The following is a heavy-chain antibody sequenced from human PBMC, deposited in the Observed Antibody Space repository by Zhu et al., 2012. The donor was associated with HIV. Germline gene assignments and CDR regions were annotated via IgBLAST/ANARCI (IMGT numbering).Heavy chain of an antibody. J-gene: IGHJ4*02. CDR3: ARLGYNWNDGPFDY. CDR1: GGSISGSSYY. Sequence: QVQLQESGPGLVKPSETLSLTCTVSGGSISGSSYYWGWIRQPPGKGLEWIGSIYYSGSTYYNPSLKSRVTISVDTSKNQFSLKLSSVTAADTAVYYCARLGYNWNDGPFDYWGQGTLVTVSS. V-gene: IGHV4-39*07. CDR2: IYYSGST. D-gene: IGHD1-1*01.